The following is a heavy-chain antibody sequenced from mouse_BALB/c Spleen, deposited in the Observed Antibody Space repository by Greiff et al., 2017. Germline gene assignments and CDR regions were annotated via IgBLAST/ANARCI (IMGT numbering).Heavy chain of an antibody. Sequence: EVKLVESGPGLVKPSQSLSLTCTVTGYSITSDYVWNWIRQFPGNKLEWMGYISYSGSTSYNPSLKSRISITRDTSKNQFFLQLNSVTTEDTATYYCARSLGYYWYFDVWGAGTTVTVSS. J-gene: IGHJ1*01. D-gene: IGHD2-2*01. V-gene: IGHV3-2*02. CDR2: ISYSGST. CDR1: GYSITSDYV. CDR3: ARSLGYYWYFDV.